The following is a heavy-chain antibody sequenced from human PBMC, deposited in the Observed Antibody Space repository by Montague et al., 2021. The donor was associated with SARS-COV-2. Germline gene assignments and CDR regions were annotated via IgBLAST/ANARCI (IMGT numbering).Heavy chain of an antibody. Sequence: SETLSLTCTVSGAFVASGNFYWSWIRQPPGKGLEWIGYMYYTGHTNYNPSLESRVTMPVDPSKNQFSLTLTSVTAADTAVYYCARSRANVPSRPGFDYWGQGALVTVSS. V-gene: IGHV4-61*01. CDR2: MYYTGHT. D-gene: IGHD6-6*01. J-gene: IGHJ4*02. CDR3: ARSRANVPSRPGFDY. CDR1: GAFVASGNFY.